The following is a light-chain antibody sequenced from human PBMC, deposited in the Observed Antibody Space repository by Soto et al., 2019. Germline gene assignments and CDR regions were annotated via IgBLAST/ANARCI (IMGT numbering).Light chain of an antibody. J-gene: IGLJ1*01. Sequence: QSVLTQPASVSGSPGQSITISCTGTSSDVGSYNLVSWYQHHPGKAPKLMIYEVSKRPSGVSNRFSGSKSGNTASLTISGLQAEDEADYYCCSYAGSSTFAVFGPGTKSPS. V-gene: IGLV2-23*02. CDR1: SSDVGSYNL. CDR3: CSYAGSSTFAV. CDR2: EVS.